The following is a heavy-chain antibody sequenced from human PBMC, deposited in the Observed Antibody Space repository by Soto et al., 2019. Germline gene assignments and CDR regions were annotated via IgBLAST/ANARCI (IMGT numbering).Heavy chain of an antibody. CDR1: TDSSSFTNSY. CDR3: ARPRIEVVWGGFDF. CDR2: SSYNGGT. V-gene: IGHV4-39*01. Sequence: QLQLQESGPGLVKPSETLSLTCTVSTDSSSFTNSYWGWVRQPPGKGLQWIGSSSYNGGTFYNPPLKGRVVISFDTSKNQSSRQVTSVTAADTAVYFCARPRIEVVWGGFDFWRQGSTASVSS. D-gene: IGHD3-16*01. J-gene: IGHJ4*02.